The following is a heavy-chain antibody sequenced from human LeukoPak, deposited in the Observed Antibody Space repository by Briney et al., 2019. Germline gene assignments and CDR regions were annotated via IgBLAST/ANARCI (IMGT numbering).Heavy chain of an antibody. Sequence: ASMKVSCKASGGTFSSYAISWVRQAPGQGLEWMGGIIPIFGTANYAQKFQGRVTITADESTSTAYMELSSLRSEDTAVYYCARDFRQLVRCLDYWGQGTLVTVSS. CDR3: ARDFRQLVRCLDY. CDR2: IIPIFGTA. CDR1: GGTFSSYA. D-gene: IGHD6-13*01. V-gene: IGHV1-69*01. J-gene: IGHJ4*02.